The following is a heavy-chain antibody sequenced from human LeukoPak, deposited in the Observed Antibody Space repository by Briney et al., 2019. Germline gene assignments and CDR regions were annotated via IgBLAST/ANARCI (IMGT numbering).Heavy chain of an antibody. Sequence: GGSLRFSCAASGFTFSSYAMSWVRQAPGKGLEWVSAISGSGGSTYYADSVKGRFTIPRDNSKNTLYLQMNSLRADDTAVYYCAKGVGGRSSSSCSIYFQHWGQGTLVTVSS. J-gene: IGHJ1*01. V-gene: IGHV3-23*01. CDR1: GFTFSSYA. CDR2: ISGSGGST. CDR3: AKGVGGRSSSSCSIYFQH. D-gene: IGHD2-2*01.